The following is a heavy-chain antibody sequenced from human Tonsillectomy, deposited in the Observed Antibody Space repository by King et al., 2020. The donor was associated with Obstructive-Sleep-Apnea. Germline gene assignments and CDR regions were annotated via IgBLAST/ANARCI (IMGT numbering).Heavy chain of an antibody. Sequence: VQLVESGGGLVQPGGSLRLSCAASGFTFSSYWMHWVRQAPGKGLVLGSRINSDGSSTSYADSVKGRFTIPRDNAKNTLYLQMNSLRAEDTAVYYCARWSGSYYTLSKGYYFDYWGQGTLVTVSS. CDR3: ARWSGSYYTLSKGYYFDY. CDR2: INSDGSST. CDR1: GFTFSSYW. J-gene: IGHJ4*02. V-gene: IGHV3-74*01. D-gene: IGHD3-10*01.